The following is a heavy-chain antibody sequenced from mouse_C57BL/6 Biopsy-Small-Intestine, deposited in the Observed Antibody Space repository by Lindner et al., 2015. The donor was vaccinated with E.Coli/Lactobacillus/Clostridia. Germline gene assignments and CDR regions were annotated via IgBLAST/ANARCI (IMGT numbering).Heavy chain of an antibody. CDR2: IYPGDGDT. V-gene: IGHV1-82*01. CDR1: GYAFSYFW. D-gene: IGHD3-2*02. Sequence: VQLQESGPELVKPGASVKISCKSSGYAFSYFWMNWVKQRPGKGLEWIGRIYPGDGDTNNNGKFKGKATLTVDKSSSTAYMQLSSLTSEDSAVYFCARQGAQTTYYFDYWGQGTTLTVSS. J-gene: IGHJ2*01. CDR3: ARQGAQTTYYFDY.